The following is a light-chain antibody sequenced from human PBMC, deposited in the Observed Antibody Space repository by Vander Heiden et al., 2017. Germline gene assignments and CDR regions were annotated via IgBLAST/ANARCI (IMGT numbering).Light chain of an antibody. CDR2: GVS. J-gene: IGKJ2*01. CDR3: QQYGSFPFT. CDR1: PSVRDTY. Sequence: EIVLTQFPGTLSLSPGERATLSCRASPSVRDTYLAWYQQRPGLAPRLLIYGVSVRATGIPDRFSGSGSGTDFALTISRLEPEDFAVYYCQQYGSFPFTFGQGTKLEI. V-gene: IGKV3-20*01.